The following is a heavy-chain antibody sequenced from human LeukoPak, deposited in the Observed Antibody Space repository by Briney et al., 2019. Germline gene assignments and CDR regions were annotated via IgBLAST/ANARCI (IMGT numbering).Heavy chain of an antibody. CDR2: VSYDGVNT. CDR3: AKDSRKIAAAGTTLDY. Sequence: GRSLRLSCEASGFFFSSYAMHWVRQAPGKGLEWVAVVSYDGVNTDYADSVKGRFTISRDNSKNTLYLQMNSLRAEDTAVYYCAKDSRKIAAAGTTLDYWGQGTLVTVSS. V-gene: IGHV3-30-3*01. D-gene: IGHD6-13*01. J-gene: IGHJ4*02. CDR1: GFFFSSYA.